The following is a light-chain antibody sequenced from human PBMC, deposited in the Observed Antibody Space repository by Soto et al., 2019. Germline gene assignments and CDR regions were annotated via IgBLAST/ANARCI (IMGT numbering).Light chain of an antibody. J-gene: IGKJ2*01. CDR1: QSVRSK. CDR2: DAS. Sequence: EIALTQSPDTLSVSPGERAALSCRASQSVRSKLAWYQQKPGQAPRVLINDASTRATGIPARFSGSGSGTEFTLTISSLESEDFGVYYCQQYNDWPLTFGQGTKLEIK. CDR3: QQYNDWPLT. V-gene: IGKV3-15*01.